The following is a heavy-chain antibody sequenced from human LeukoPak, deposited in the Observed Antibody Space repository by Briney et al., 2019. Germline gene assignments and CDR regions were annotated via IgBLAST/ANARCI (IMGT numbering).Heavy chain of an antibody. CDR3: ARQGNYFDY. V-gene: IGHV5-51*01. J-gene: IGHJ4*02. D-gene: IGHD6-13*01. CDR2: IYPGDAET. Sequence: GEALKISCKGSGYSFTSYWIGWVRQMPGKGLEWMGMIYPGDAETRYSPSFQGQVTISADKSISTAYLQWSSLKAPDTAIYYCARQGNYFDYWGQGTLLTVSS. CDR1: GYSFTSYW.